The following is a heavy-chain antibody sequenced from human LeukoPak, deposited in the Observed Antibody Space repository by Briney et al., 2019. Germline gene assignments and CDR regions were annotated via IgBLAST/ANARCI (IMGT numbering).Heavy chain of an antibody. CDR1: GFTFSSYW. Sequence: GGSLRLSCAASGFTFSSYWMHWVRQAPGKGLVWVSGINNDGSSTKYADSVKGRFTISRDNSKNTLYLQMNSLRAEDTAVYYCAKDYDFWSGPNLYFDYWGQGTLVIVSS. D-gene: IGHD3-3*01. J-gene: IGHJ4*02. CDR2: INNDGSST. CDR3: AKDYDFWSGPNLYFDY. V-gene: IGHV3-74*01.